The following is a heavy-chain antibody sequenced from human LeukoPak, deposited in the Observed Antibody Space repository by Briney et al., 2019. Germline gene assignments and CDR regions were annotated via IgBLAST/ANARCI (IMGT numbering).Heavy chain of an antibody. D-gene: IGHD3-10*01. V-gene: IGHV1-18*04. J-gene: IGHJ4*02. Sequence: ASVKVSCKASGYTFTSYGISWVRQAPGQGLERMGWISAYNGNTNYTHKLQGRVTMTTDTSTSTAYMELRSLRSDDTAGYYCARDPTQYYYGSGSYPDYWGQGTLVTVSS. CDR3: ARDPTQYYYGSGSYPDY. CDR2: ISAYNGNT. CDR1: GYTFTSYG.